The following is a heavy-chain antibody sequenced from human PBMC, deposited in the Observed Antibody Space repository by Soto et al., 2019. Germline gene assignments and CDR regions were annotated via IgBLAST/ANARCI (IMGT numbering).Heavy chain of an antibody. J-gene: IGHJ5*02. CDR1: GFTFSTYW. Sequence: GGSLRLSCAASGFTFSTYWMHWVRQAPGKGLVWVSRINADGSYTSYADSVEGRFTISRDNAKNTLYLHMNSLRAEDTALYYCARASRVAAAANGDNRFDPWGQGTPVTVSS. CDR2: INADGSYT. D-gene: IGHD6-13*01. CDR3: ARASRVAAAANGDNRFDP. V-gene: IGHV3-74*01.